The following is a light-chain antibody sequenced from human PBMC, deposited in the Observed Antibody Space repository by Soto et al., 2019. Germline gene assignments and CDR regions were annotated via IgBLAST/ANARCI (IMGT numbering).Light chain of an antibody. V-gene: IGKV3-20*01. CDR3: QHYGSSPLT. CDR2: GAS. J-gene: IGKJ4*01. CDR1: QSIICTH. Sequence: IVLTQSPGTLSLSPGDRATLSCRASQSIICTHLAWYQQKPGQAPRLLLYGASTRATGIPDRFSGSGSGTDFTLTISRVEPEDFAVIYCQHYGSSPLTFGGGTKVDIK.